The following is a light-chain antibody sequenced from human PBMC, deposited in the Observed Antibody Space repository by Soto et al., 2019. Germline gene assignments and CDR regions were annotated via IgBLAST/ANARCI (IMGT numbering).Light chain of an antibody. CDR2: EVS. CDR1: QSLLHITGETF. Sequence: DNFMTQPPISLSVTPGQPASISCKSSQSLLHITGETFLFWYLQKPGQSPQLLIYEVSTRVSGVPDRFSGSGSGTDFTLEISRVETDDVGIYYCMQSTQIPPTVGQGTRLEI. J-gene: IGKJ5*01. V-gene: IGKV2D-29*02. CDR3: MQSTQIPPT.